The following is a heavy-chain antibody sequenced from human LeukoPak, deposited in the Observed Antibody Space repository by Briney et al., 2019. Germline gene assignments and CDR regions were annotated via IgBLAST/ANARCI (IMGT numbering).Heavy chain of an antibody. CDR3: AELGITMIGGV. J-gene: IGHJ6*04. D-gene: IGHD3-10*02. CDR1: GFFFSNYW. CDR2: IKQDGSEK. Sequence: GGSLRLSCAASGFFFSNYWMSWVRQAPGKGLEWVANIKQDGSEKYYVDSVKGRFTISRDNAKNSLYLQMNSPRAEDTAVYYCAELGITMIGGVWGKGTTVTISS. V-gene: IGHV3-7*01.